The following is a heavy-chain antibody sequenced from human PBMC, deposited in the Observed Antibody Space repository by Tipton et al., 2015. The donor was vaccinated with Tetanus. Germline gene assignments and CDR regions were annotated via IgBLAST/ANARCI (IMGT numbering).Heavy chain of an antibody. D-gene: IGHD2-15*01. V-gene: IGHV5-51*01. Sequence: QLVQSGAEVKKPGESLKISCKGSGYSFTSYWIGWVRQMPGKGLEWMGIIYPGDSDTRYSPSFQGQVTISDDKSISTAYLRWSSLKASATAMYYCARMVVVAATRREFDYWGQGTLVTVSS. J-gene: IGHJ4*02. CDR3: ARMVVVAATRREFDY. CDR2: IYPGDSDT. CDR1: GYSFTSYW.